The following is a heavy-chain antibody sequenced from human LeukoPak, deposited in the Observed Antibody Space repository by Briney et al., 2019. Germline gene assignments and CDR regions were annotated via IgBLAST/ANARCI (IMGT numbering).Heavy chain of an antibody. D-gene: IGHD3-16*01. CDR1: GYTFTNFY. V-gene: IGHV1-46*01. CDR2: INPSGGST. Sequence: GASVKVSCKASGYTFTNFYMDWVRQAPGQGLEWMGRINPSGGSTSYAQKFQGRVTMTRDTSTSTVYMELSSLRSEDTAVYYCARVVFGVGHAFDIWGQGTMVTVSS. J-gene: IGHJ3*02. CDR3: ARVVFGVGHAFDI.